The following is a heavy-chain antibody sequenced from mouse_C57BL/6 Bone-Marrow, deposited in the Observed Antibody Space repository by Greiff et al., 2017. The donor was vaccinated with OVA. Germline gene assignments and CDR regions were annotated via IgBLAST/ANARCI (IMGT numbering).Heavy chain of an antibody. Sequence: VQLQQSGPELVKPGASVKMSCKASGYTFTDYNMHWVKQSHGKSLEWIGYISPNNGGTSYNQKFKGKATLTVNKSSSTAYIELRSLTSEDSAVYYCASFYYGSSYRYFDVWGTGTTVTVSS. V-gene: IGHV1-22*01. CDR1: GYTFTDYN. CDR3: ASFYYGSSYRYFDV. J-gene: IGHJ1*03. CDR2: ISPNNGGT. D-gene: IGHD1-1*01.